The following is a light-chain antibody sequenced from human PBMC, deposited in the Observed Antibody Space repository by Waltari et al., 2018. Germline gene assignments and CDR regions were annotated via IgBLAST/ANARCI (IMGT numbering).Light chain of an antibody. J-gene: IGLJ3*02. CDR1: SSDIGGYDY. CDR2: DVT. Sequence: QSALTQPASVSGSPGQSITISCSGTSSDIGGYDYVSCYHQYPGIAPKPIIYDVTNPPSGVSNRFSGSKSGYTASLTISGRQAADEAHYYCTSYTRKHTWVFGGGTKVTVL. CDR3: TSYTRKHTWV. V-gene: IGLV2-14*03.